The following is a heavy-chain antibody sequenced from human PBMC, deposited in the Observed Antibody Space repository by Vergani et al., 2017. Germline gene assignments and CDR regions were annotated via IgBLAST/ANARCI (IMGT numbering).Heavy chain of an antibody. Sequence: DVQLVESGGDLVQPGGSLRLSCAASGFTFSSYSMNWVRQAPGKGLEWISYISTTSDTIYYADSVRGRFTISIDNAKNSLYLEMNSLRVEDTAVYFCARSLVAGKGGYWGQGTRVAVSS. CDR3: ARSLVAGKGGY. V-gene: IGHV3-48*01. J-gene: IGHJ4*02. CDR1: GFTFSSYS. D-gene: IGHD6-19*01. CDR2: ISTTSDTI.